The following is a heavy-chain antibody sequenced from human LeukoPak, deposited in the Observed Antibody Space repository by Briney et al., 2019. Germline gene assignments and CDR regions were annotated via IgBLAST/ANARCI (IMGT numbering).Heavy chain of an antibody. CDR3: AKDYYDSSGYWSPYNAFDI. D-gene: IGHD3-22*01. J-gene: IGHJ3*02. CDR1: GFTFSSYP. CDR2: ISGSGGST. V-gene: IGHV3-23*01. Sequence: GGSLRLSCAASGFTFSSYPMSWVRQAPGKGLEWVSAISGSGGSTYYADSVKGRFTISRDNSKNTLYLQMNSLRAEDTAVYYCAKDYYDSSGYWSPYNAFDIWGQGTMVTVSS.